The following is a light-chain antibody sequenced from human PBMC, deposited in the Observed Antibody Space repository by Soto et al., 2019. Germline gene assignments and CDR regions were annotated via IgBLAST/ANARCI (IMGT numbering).Light chain of an antibody. J-gene: IGLJ2*01. CDR1: SSNIGAGYD. CDR2: VTS. CDR3: QSYDSSHVV. Sequence: QSVLTQPPSVSGAPGQRVTISCTGSSSNIGAGYDVHWYQQLPGSAPKLLIYVTSNRPSGVPDRFSGSKSGTSASLAITGLQAEDAADYYCQSYDSSHVVFGGGTKLTVL. V-gene: IGLV1-40*01.